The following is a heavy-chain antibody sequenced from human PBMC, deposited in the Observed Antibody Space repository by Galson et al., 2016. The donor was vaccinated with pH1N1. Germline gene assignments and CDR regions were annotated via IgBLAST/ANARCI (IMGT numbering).Heavy chain of an antibody. CDR3: AKDDYPLIIGLRRAWGMNV. CDR1: GFTFDDYA. J-gene: IGHJ6*02. Sequence: SLRLSCAASGFTFDDYAMNWVRQAPGKGLEWVSGISWNSGIIGYADSVKGRFTISRDNAKNSLYLQMNSLRAEDTAVYYCAKDDYPLIIGLRRAWGMNVWGQGTTVIVSS. V-gene: IGHV3-9*01. CDR2: ISWNSGII. D-gene: IGHD3-16*01.